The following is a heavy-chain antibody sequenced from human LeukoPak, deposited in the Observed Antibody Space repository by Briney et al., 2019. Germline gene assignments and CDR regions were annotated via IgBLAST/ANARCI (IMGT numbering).Heavy chain of an antibody. V-gene: IGHV5-51*01. J-gene: IGHJ4*02. CDR3: ARRGGYSAYNAGADS. D-gene: IGHD5-12*01. CDR1: GYSFTNYW. CDR2: IYPVDSDI. Sequence: LGESLKISCKGSGYSFTNYWIDWVRQMPGKGLEWMGIIYPVDSDISSRPHFTGKVAISADKSISTVYLQWSSVKASETAIYYCARRGGYSAYNAGADSWGQGTLVTVSS.